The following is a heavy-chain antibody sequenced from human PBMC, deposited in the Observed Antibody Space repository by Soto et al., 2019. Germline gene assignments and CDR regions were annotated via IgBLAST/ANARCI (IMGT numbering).Heavy chain of an antibody. V-gene: IGHV6-1*01. D-gene: IGHD5-12*01. Sequence: SQTLSLTCAISGDSVSSNSAAWNWIRQSPSRGLEWLGRTYYRSKWYNDYAVSVKSRITINPDTSKNQFSLQLNSVTPEDTAVYYCARSFVRSGYEPSLFDPWGQGTLVTVSS. J-gene: IGHJ5*02. CDR3: ARSFVRSGYEPSLFDP. CDR2: TYYRSKWYN. CDR1: GDSVSSNSAA.